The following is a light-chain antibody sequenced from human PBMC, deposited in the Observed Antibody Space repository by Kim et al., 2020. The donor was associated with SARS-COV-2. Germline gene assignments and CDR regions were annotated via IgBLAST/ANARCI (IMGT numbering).Light chain of an antibody. Sequence: GPRGNIPRSRRRSNRVRKSVNWYQQLTGTAPKLLIYSNDHPPSGVPDRFSGSKAGTSASLAISWLQSEDEADYYCAAWDDILNGVIFGGGTQLTVL. V-gene: IGLV1-44*01. CDR3: AAWDDILNGVI. CDR2: SND. CDR1: RSNRVRKS. J-gene: IGLJ2*01.